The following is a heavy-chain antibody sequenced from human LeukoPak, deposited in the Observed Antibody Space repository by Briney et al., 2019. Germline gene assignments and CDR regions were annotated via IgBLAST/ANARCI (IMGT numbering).Heavy chain of an antibody. J-gene: IGHJ4*02. Sequence: GGSLILSCAASGFIFSNYVKTWVRQAPGKGPEWVSSITSSSDLTYYADSVKGRFTISRDNSKNTLYLQMNSLRVEDTAVYYCVKYEYNWYKDYWGQGTLVTVSS. CDR2: ITSSSDLT. CDR3: VKYEYNWYKDY. V-gene: IGHV3-23*01. CDR1: GFIFSNYV. D-gene: IGHD1-1*01.